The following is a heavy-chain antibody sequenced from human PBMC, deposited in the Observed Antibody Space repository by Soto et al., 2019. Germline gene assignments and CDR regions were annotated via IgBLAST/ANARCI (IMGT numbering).Heavy chain of an antibody. CDR2: IIPIFGTA. D-gene: IGHD1-26*01. CDR1: GGTFSSCA. CDR3: ARERLVRATRDAFDI. J-gene: IGHJ3*02. Sequence: GASVKVSCKASGGTFSSCAISWVRQAPGQGLEWMGCIIPIFGTANYAQKFQGRVTITADESTSTAYMELSSLRSEDTAVYDCARERLVRATRDAFDIGGQGTMVPVSS. V-gene: IGHV1-69*13.